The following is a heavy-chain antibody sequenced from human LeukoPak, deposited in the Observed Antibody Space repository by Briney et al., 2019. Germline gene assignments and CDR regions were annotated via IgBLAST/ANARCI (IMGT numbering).Heavy chain of an antibody. D-gene: IGHD3-16*02. CDR1: GGTFSSYA. J-gene: IGHJ4*02. CDR3: ARALGDYVWGSYRSFDY. Sequence: GASVKVSCKASGGTFSSYAISWVRQAPGQGLEWMGGIIPIFGTANYAQKFQGRVTITADESTSTAYMELSSLRSEDTAVYYCARALGDYVWGSYRSFDYWGQGTLSPSPQ. V-gene: IGHV1-69*13. CDR2: IIPIFGTA.